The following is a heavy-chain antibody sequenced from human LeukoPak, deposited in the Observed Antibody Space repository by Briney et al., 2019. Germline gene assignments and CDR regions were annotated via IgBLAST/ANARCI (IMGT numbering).Heavy chain of an antibody. CDR2: ISGSGGST. Sequence: GGSLRLSCAASGFTSSSYGMSWVRQAPGKGLEWVSAISGSGGSTYYADSVKGRFTISRDNSKNTLYLQMNSLRAEDTAVYYCAKDRSYYDSSGYIYYFDYWGQGTLVTVSS. V-gene: IGHV3-23*01. D-gene: IGHD3-22*01. J-gene: IGHJ4*02. CDR1: GFTSSSYG. CDR3: AKDRSYYDSSGYIYYFDY.